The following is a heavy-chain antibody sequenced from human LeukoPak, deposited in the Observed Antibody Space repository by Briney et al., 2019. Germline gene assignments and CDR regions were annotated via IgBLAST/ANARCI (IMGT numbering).Heavy chain of an antibody. CDR3: ARGDKQLVFERRKGGFDP. J-gene: IGHJ5*02. D-gene: IGHD6-13*01. CDR2: INSDGSST. CDR1: GFTLSSNW. V-gene: IGHV3-74*01. Sequence: GGSLRLSCAGSGFTLSSNWMHWVRQAPGKGLVWVSRINSDGSSTGYADSVKGRFTISRDNSKNTLHLQMNSLRAEDTAVYYCARGDKQLVFERRKGGFDPWGQGTLVTVSS.